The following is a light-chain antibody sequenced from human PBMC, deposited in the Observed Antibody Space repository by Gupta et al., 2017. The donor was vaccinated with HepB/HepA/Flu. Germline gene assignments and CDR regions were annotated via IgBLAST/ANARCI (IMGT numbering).Light chain of an antibody. CDR3: QQLNSYPL. J-gene: IGKJ3*01. Sequence: DLQLTQSPSFLSASVGDRVTITCRASQGISSYLAWYQQKPGKAPKLLIYAASTLQSGVPSRCSGSGSGTEFTLTISRLQPEDFATYYCQQLNSYPLFGPGTKVDIK. V-gene: IGKV1-9*01. CDR2: AAS. CDR1: QGISSY.